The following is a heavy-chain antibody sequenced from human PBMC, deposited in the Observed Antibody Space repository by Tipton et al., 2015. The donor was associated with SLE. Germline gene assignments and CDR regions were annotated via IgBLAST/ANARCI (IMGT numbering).Heavy chain of an antibody. D-gene: IGHD3-9*01. J-gene: IGHJ3*02. Sequence: GLVKPSETLSLTCTVSGGSINSYYWSWIRQPPGKGLEWIGYIYYSGSTNYNPSLKSRVTISVDTSKDQFSLKLSSVTTADTAVYYCARDSPGDFDWFDAFDIWGQGTMVTVSS. V-gene: IGHV4-59*13. CDR3: ARDSPGDFDWFDAFDI. CDR2: IYYSGST. CDR1: GGSINSYY.